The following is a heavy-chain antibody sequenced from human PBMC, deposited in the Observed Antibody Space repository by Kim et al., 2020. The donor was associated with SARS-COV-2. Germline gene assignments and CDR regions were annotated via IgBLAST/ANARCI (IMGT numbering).Heavy chain of an antibody. D-gene: IGHD3-22*01. Sequence: GGSLRLSCAASGFTFSSYEMTWVRQAPGKGLEWVSYISSSGSTIYYADSVKGRFTISRDNAKNSLYLQMNSLRAEDTAVYYCARDSDPDYYYYDSSGYSDHWGQGTLVTVSS. CDR1: GFTFSSYE. V-gene: IGHV3-48*03. CDR3: ARDSDPDYYYYDSSGYSDH. J-gene: IGHJ4*02. CDR2: ISSSGSTI.